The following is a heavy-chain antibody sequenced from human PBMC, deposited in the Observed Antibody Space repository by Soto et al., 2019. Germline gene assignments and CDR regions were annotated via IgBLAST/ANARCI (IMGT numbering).Heavy chain of an antibody. Sequence: PGESLKISCKGSGYSFTSYWIGWVRQMPGKGLEWMGIIYPGDSDTRYSPSFQGQVTISADKSISTAYLQWSSLKASDTAMYYCARLPDYYDSSGYYYWNFDYWGQGTLVTVSS. CDR1: GYSFTSYW. CDR3: ARLPDYYDSSGYYYWNFDY. J-gene: IGHJ4*02. CDR2: IYPGDSDT. V-gene: IGHV5-51*01. D-gene: IGHD3-22*01.